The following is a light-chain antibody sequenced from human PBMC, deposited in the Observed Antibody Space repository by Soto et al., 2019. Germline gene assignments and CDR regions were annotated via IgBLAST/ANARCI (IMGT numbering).Light chain of an antibody. CDR2: DVS. V-gene: IGLV2-14*01. J-gene: IGLJ1*01. CDR1: SSDVGGYNY. CDR3: SSYTSSSTLYV. Sequence: LAQPASVSGSPGQSITISCTGTSSDVGGYNYVSWYQQHPGKAPKLMIYDVSNRPSGVSNRFSGSKSGNTASLTISGLQAEDEADYYCSSYTSSSTLYVFGTGTKVTVL.